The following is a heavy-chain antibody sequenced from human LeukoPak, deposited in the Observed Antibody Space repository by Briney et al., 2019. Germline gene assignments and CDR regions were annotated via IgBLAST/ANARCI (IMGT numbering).Heavy chain of an antibody. CDR2: IYPSDSNT. CDR1: GFSFTSYW. D-gene: IGHD3-10*01. CDR3: ARWDGSGSFPYGAYYFDY. V-gene: IGHV5-51*01. Sequence: GESLKISCKGSGFSFTSYWIGWVRQMPGKGLEWMGIIYPSDSNTRYSPSFQGQITISADESISTAYLQWSSLKASDTAMYYCARWDGSGSFPYGAYYFDYWGQGTLVTVSS. J-gene: IGHJ4*02.